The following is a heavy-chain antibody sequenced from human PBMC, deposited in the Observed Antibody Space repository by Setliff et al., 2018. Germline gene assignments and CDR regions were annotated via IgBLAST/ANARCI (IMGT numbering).Heavy chain of an antibody. CDR2: IYPGNADT. J-gene: IGHJ5*02. Sequence: GESLKISCKGSGYSFTDYWIAWVRQTPGKGLEWMDTIYPGNADTRYSPSFQGQVTISTDTSINTAFLQWNNLKASDTAVYYCARRGERFFNWFDPWGQGTLVTVSS. CDR3: ARRGERFFNWFDP. D-gene: IGHD2-21*01. CDR1: GYSFTDYW. V-gene: IGHV5-51*01.